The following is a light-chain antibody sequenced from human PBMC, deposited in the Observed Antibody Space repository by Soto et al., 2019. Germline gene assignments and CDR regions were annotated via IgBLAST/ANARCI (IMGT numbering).Light chain of an antibody. Sequence: DIQMTQSPSSLSASVGDRVTITCRASQGTSNYLAWYQQIPGKVPKLLISAASTLQSGGPSRFSGSGSGTDFTLTISSLQPEDVATYYCQKYTNVPAFGGGTKVEI. CDR2: AAS. CDR1: QGTSNY. V-gene: IGKV1-27*01. CDR3: QKYTNVPA. J-gene: IGKJ4*01.